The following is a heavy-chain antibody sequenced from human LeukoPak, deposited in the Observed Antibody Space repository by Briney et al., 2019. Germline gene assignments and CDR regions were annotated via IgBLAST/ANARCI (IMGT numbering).Heavy chain of an antibody. V-gene: IGHV4-38-2*02. CDR3: ARVATAVADGEFDP. J-gene: IGHJ5*02. CDR1: GYSISSGYY. D-gene: IGHD6-19*01. Sequence: SETLSLTCTVSGYSISSGYYWGWIRQPPGKGLEWIGNVYFTGTTYYSPSLNTRVAISADTSKNQFSLKLTSVTAADTGVYYCARVATAVADGEFDPWGQGTLVTVSS. CDR2: VYFTGTT.